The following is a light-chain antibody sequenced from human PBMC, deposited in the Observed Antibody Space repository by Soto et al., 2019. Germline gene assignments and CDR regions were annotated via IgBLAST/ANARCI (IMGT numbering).Light chain of an antibody. CDR2: AAS. CDR3: QQSYSSPRIT. J-gene: IGKJ5*01. CDR1: QHINTY. V-gene: IGKV1-39*01. Sequence: DIQMTQSPSSLSASVGDRVTITCRASQHINTYLNWHQQKPGRAPRLLIYAASSLQSGVPSRCSGSGPGTDFPLTISSLQPEDFATFYCQQSYSSPRITFGQGTRLGIK.